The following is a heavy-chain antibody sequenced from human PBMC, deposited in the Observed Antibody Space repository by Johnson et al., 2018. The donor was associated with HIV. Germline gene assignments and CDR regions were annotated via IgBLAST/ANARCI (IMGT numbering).Heavy chain of an antibody. CDR2: VSYDGSNT. J-gene: IGHJ3*02. CDR3: ARERIAAAGLDAFDI. CDR1: GFTFRSYP. V-gene: IGHV3-30*04. Sequence: VQLVESGGGVVHPGRSLRLSCAASGFTFRSYPMNWVRQAPGKGLEWVAFVSYDGSNTYFADSVKGRFTISRDNSKNTLYLQMNSLRAEDTAVYYCARERIAAAGLDAFDIWGQGTMVTVSS. D-gene: IGHD6-13*01.